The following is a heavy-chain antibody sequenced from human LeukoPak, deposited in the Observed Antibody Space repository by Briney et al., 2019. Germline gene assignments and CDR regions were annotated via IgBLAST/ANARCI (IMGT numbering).Heavy chain of an antibody. CDR2: ISGSGGST. CDR3: AKPRRQYYDSSGYYS. J-gene: IGHJ4*02. V-gene: IGHV3-23*01. CDR1: GFTFSSYA. D-gene: IGHD3-22*01. Sequence: PGGSLRLSCAASGFTFSSYAMSWVRQAPGKGLEWVSAISGSGGSTYYADSVKGRFTISRDNSKNTLYLQMNSLRAEDTAVYYCAKPRRQYYDSSGYYSWGQGTLVTVSS.